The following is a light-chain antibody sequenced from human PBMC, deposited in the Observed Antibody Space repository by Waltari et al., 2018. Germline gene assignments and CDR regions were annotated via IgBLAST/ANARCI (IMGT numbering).Light chain of an antibody. J-gene: IGLJ1*01. CDR3: QVWHAAIDPGV. Sequence: SYVLTQPPSVSVAPGETARITCGGDNIGSYSVHWYQQKPGQAPVLVIRYDSARPLGIPERFSGSNSANTATLTISRVEAGDEANYYCQVWHAAIDPGVFGTGTEVTV. V-gene: IGLV3-21*04. CDR1: NIGSYS. CDR2: YDS.